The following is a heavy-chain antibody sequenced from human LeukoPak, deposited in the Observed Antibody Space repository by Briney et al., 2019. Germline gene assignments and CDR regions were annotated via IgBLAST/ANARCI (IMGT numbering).Heavy chain of an antibody. CDR3: AKQDPYTSGWYP. V-gene: IGHV3-23*01. CDR2: ISDSGGGT. J-gene: IGHJ5*02. D-gene: IGHD6-19*01. Sequence: GGSLRLSCAASGFPFSNCAMSWVRQAPGKGLEWVSGISDSGGGTYYADSVKGRFTISRDNSKNTLWLQMNGLRADDTAVYYCAKQDPYTSGWYPWGQGTLVTVSS. CDR1: GFPFSNCA.